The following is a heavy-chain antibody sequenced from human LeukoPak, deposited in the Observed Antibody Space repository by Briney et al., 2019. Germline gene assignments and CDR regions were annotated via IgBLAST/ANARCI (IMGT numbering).Heavy chain of an antibody. CDR2: ITSSGATK. CDR3: ARILGNNYYYYYMDA. CDR1: GFTFSDYE. V-gene: IGHV3-48*03. J-gene: IGHJ6*03. Sequence: GGSLRLSCAVSGFTFSDYEMTWVRQAPGKGLEWISFITSSGATKYYADSVRGRFAISRDNANNSLYLLVDSLRADDTAVYFCARILGNNYYYYYMDAWGKGTTVTVSS.